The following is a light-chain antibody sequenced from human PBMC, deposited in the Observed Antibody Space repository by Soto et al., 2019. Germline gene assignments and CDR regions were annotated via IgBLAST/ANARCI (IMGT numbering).Light chain of an antibody. CDR1: QSV. CDR3: HPSGSSWE. CDR2: GAS. Sequence: EIGVTQNPGTLSWSPGERATLSCRASQSVEAPRLLIYGASSRATGIPDRVSGSGSGTDFTLTISRLEPEDFAVYYCHPSGSSWEIGQGTKVDIK. J-gene: IGKJ1*01. V-gene: IGKV3-20*01.